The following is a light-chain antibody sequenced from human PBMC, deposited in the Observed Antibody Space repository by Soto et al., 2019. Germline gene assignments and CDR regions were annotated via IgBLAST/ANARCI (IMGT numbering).Light chain of an antibody. J-gene: IGKJ1*01. CDR2: GAY. CDR1: QSVSTN. Sequence: EIVMTQSPASLSVPPGESATLSCRASQSVSTNFAVYLQKTGQAPRLLVHGAYTRATGFPARFRGSGSGTEFTLTISSLQSEDFAVYYCQQYNNWQWTVGQGTKV. V-gene: IGKV3-15*01. CDR3: QQYNNWQWT.